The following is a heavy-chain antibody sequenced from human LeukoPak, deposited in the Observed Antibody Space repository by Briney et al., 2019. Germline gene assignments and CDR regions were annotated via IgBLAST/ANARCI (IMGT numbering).Heavy chain of an antibody. J-gene: IGHJ4*02. D-gene: IGHD1-26*01. CDR1: GFTFTSHA. CDR3: ARGVHSGSFSPEDY. CDR2: ISGSGEKT. V-gene: IGHV3-23*01. Sequence: GGSLRLSCTTSGFTFTSHAMDWVRQAPGKGPEWVSAISGSGEKTFYPDSVKGRFTISRDNSKNTLYLQMNSLRAEDTAVYYCARGVHSGSFSPEDYWGQGTLVTVSS.